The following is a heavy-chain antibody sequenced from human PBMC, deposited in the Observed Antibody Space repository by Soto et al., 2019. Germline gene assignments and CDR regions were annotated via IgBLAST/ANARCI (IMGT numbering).Heavy chain of an antibody. J-gene: IGHJ6*03. V-gene: IGHV1-69*02. CDR1: GGTFSSYT. CDR3: ERGVAAGGYYYYYYMDA. D-gene: IGHD6-13*01. Sequence: ASVKVSCKASGGTFSSYTISWLRRAPGQGLEWMGRIIPILGIANYAQKFQGRVTITADKSTSTAEMELNNLRSEGVAVQYCERGVAAGGYYYYYYMDAWGKGTTVTVS. CDR2: IIPILGIA.